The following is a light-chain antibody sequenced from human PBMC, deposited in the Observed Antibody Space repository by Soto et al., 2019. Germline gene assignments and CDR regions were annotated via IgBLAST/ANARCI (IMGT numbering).Light chain of an antibody. Sequence: QSVLTQPPSASGTPGQRVTISCSGSSSNIGGNTVSWYQQFPGTAPKLLIYTNNQRPSGVPDRFSGSKSETSASLAISALQSEDEAHYYCAAWDDSLNGHVFGTGTKLTVL. CDR1: SSNIGGNT. V-gene: IGLV1-44*01. CDR3: AAWDDSLNGHV. CDR2: TNN. J-gene: IGLJ1*01.